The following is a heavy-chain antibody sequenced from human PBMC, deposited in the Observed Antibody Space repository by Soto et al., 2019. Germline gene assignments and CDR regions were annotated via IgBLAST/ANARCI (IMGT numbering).Heavy chain of an antibody. CDR3: ARVMGYGSGSYYIYS. J-gene: IGHJ4*02. D-gene: IGHD3-10*01. CDR1: GGSMNSNY. Sequence: SETLSLTCTVSGGSMNSNYWSLIRQPPGKGLEWIGFSYYTCDTDYNPSRKSRVTMSLDRYKNQFSLRVNSVTATDTATYYCARVMGYGSGSYYIYSWGQGAMVTVS. V-gene: IGHV4-59*01. CDR2: SYYTCDT.